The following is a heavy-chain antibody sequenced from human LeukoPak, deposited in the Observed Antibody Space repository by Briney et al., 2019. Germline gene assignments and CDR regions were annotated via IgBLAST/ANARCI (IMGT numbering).Heavy chain of an antibody. Sequence: PSETLSLTCTVSGGSISSSSYYWGWIRQPPGKGLEWIGSIYYSGSTYYNPSLKSRVTISVDTSENQFSLKLSSVTAADTAVYYCARGGIAARLPDYWGQGTLVTVSS. J-gene: IGHJ4*02. CDR3: ARGGIAARLPDY. CDR1: GGSISSSSYY. D-gene: IGHD6-6*01. CDR2: IYYSGST. V-gene: IGHV4-39*01.